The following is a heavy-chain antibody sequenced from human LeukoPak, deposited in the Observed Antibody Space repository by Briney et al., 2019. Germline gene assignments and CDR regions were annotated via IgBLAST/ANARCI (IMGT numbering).Heavy chain of an antibody. CDR3: TTSLTSGAYIDY. J-gene: IGHJ4*02. CDR1: GFTFSNAW. D-gene: IGHD2-15*01. V-gene: IGHV3-15*01. Sequence: GGSLRLSCAASGFTFSNAWMTWVRQAPGKGLEWVGRIKSKTDGGTTDYAAPVKGRFTISRDDSKNALYLQMNSLKIEDTAVYYCTTSLTSGAYIDYWGQGTLVTVSS. CDR2: IKSKTDGGTT.